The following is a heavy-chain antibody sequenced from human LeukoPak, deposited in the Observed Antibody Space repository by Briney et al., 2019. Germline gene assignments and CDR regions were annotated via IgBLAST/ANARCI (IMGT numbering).Heavy chain of an antibody. CDR2: ISYDGSNK. CDR1: GFTFSSYA. V-gene: IGHV3-30*04. J-gene: IGHJ6*03. CDR3: AKEVKLYYYMDV. Sequence: RGSLRLSCAASGFTFSSYAMHWVRQAPGKGLEWVAVISYDGSNKYYADSVKGRFTISRDNSKNTLYLQMNSLRAEDTAVYYCAKEVKLYYYMDVWGKGTTVTISS.